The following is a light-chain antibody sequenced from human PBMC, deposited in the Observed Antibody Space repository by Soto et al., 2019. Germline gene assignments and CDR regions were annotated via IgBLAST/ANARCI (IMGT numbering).Light chain of an antibody. J-gene: IGKJ1*01. V-gene: IGKV3-20*01. CDR3: QYYGSSLGT. CDR2: GAS. CDR1: QNLISSY. Sequence: EIVLTQSPGTLSLSPGERDTLSCRASQNLISSYLAWYQQKPGQPPRLLISGASSRATGIPDRFSGSGSGTVFTLTICRLEPEDFVVYYCQYYGSSLGTFGQGTKVDIK.